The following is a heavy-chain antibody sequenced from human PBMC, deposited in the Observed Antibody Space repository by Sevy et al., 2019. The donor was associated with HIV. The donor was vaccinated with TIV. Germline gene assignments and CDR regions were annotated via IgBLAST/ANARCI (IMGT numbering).Heavy chain of an antibody. D-gene: IGHD2-2*01. Sequence: ASVKVSCKASGGTFSSYAISWVRQAPGQGLEWMGGIIPIFGTANYAQKFQGRVTITADESTSTAYMELSSLRSEDTAVYYCARAYCSSTSCYYGMDVWGQGTTVTVSS. CDR3: ARAYCSSTSCYYGMDV. CDR1: GGTFSSYA. J-gene: IGHJ6*02. CDR2: IIPIFGTA. V-gene: IGHV1-69*13.